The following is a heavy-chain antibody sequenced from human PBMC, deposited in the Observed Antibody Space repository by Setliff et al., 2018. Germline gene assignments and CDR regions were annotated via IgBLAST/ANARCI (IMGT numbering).Heavy chain of an antibody. CDR3: ATHGGYYYDSSGSFGAY. Sequence: ASVKVSCKVSGYTLTELSRHWVRQAPGKGLEWMRGFDPEDGETIYAQKFQGRVTMTEDTSTDTAYMELSSLRSEDTAVYYCATHGGYYYDSSGSFGAYWGQGTLVTVS. J-gene: IGHJ4*02. D-gene: IGHD3-22*01. V-gene: IGHV1-24*01. CDR1: GYTLTELS. CDR2: FDPEDGET.